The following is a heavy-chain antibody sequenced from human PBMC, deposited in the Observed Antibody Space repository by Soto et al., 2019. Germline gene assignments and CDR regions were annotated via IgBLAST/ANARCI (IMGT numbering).Heavy chain of an antibody. V-gene: IGHV4-59*01. CDR1: GGSISSYY. CDR3: ARDLSRYDSSGYYRYFDY. D-gene: IGHD3-22*01. Sequence: SETLSLTCTVSGGSISSYYRSWIRQPPGKGLEWIGYIYYSGSTNYNPSLKSRVTISVDTSKNQFSLRLSSVTAADTAVYYCARDLSRYDSSGYYRYFDYWGQGTLVTVSS. J-gene: IGHJ4*02. CDR2: IYYSGST.